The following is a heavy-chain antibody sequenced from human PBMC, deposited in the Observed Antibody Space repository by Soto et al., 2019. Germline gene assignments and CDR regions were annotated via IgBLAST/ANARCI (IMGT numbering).Heavy chain of an antibody. D-gene: IGHD3-22*01. CDR2: NIPMFGTA. CDR1: GDTFSSYA. Sequence: QVQLVQSGAEVKKPGSSVKVSCKASGDTFSSYAINWVRQAPGHGLEWMGGNIPMFGTANYAQKFKGRVTITAGESPSTVYIELRSLRAEDTAVYYCARVGPAHYYDSSGYYSPLDYWVQGTLVTVSS. V-gene: IGHV1-69*01. CDR3: ARVGPAHYYDSSGYYSPLDY. J-gene: IGHJ4*02.